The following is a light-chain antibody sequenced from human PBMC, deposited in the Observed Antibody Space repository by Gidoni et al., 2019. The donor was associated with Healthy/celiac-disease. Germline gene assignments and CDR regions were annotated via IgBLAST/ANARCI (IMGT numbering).Light chain of an antibody. CDR2: DAS. Sequence: DIQMTQSPSSLSASVGDRVTITCQASQDIRNYLNWYKQKPGKAPKLLIYDASNLETGVPSRFSGSGSGTDFTFTISSLQPEDIATYYCQQYDNLIFTFXTXTKVDIK. CDR3: QQYDNLIFT. J-gene: IGKJ3*01. V-gene: IGKV1-33*01. CDR1: QDIRNY.